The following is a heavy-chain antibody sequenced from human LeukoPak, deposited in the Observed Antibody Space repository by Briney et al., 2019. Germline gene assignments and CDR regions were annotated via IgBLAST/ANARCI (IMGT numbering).Heavy chain of an antibody. D-gene: IGHD3-10*01. V-gene: IGHV3-23*01. Sequence: GGTLTLACAASGFDPGSYGMIWVRQAPGRGLEWVSSISRSGDNTYYAGSVKGWLTICRDSFKNALYVQMNSLRADHTAVYYWAKEGSALWCGELSYYFDCWGQGTLVTVSS. CDR1: GFDPGSYG. J-gene: IGHJ4*02. CDR2: ISRSGDNT. CDR3: AKEGSALWCGELSYYFDC.